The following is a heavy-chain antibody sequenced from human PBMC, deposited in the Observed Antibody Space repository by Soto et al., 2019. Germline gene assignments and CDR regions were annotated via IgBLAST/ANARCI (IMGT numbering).Heavy chain of an antibody. V-gene: IGHV4-59*02. Sequence: SETLSLTCTVSGASDTGYYWSWIRQPPGKGLEWIGYVFHSGSSNYNPSLKSRVTISVDTSKSQISLRLTSVTAADTAVYYWARAPGLGVTHIHYWGKGTLVTVFS. CDR3: ARAPGLGVTHIHY. D-gene: IGHD2-21*01. CDR2: VFHSGSS. J-gene: IGHJ4*02. CDR1: GASDTGYY.